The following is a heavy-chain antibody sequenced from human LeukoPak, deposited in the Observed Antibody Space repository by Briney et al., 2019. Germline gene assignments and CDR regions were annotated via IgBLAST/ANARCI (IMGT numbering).Heavy chain of an antibody. CDR2: ISGSGGST. CDR3: AKDASTPGYSGSYLNWFDP. Sequence: PGGSLRLSCAASGFTFSSYAMSWVRQAPGKGLEWVSAISGSGGSTYYADSVKGRFTISRDNSKNTLYLQMNSLRAEDTAVYYCAKDASTPGYSGSYLNWFDPWGQGTLVTVSS. J-gene: IGHJ5*02. CDR1: GFTFSSYA. D-gene: IGHD1-26*01. V-gene: IGHV3-23*01.